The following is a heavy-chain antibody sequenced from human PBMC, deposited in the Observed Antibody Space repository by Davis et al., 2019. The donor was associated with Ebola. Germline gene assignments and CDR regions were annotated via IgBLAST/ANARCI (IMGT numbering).Heavy chain of an antibody. CDR1: GFTFSSYA. CDR2: ISYDGSNK. CDR3: ARGWRFWDSFDI. D-gene: IGHD3-3*01. Sequence: GESLKISCAASGFTFSSYAMHWVRQAPGKGLEWVAVISYDGSNKYYADSVKGRFTISRDNSKNTLHLQMNSLRAEDTAVYYCARGWRFWDSFDIWGQGTMVTVSS. J-gene: IGHJ3*02. V-gene: IGHV3-30-3*01.